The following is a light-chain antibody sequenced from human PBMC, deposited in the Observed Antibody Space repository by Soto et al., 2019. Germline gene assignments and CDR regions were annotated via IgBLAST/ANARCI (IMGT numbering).Light chain of an antibody. CDR2: EVS. Sequence: QSVLTQPASVSGSPGQSITISCTGTSSDVGGYWYVSWYQHHPGKAPKLMIYEVSNRPSGVSNRFSGSKSGNTASLTISGLQAEDEADYYCLSYTSSNTRVFGGGTKLTVL. CDR1: SSDVGGYWY. V-gene: IGLV2-14*01. CDR3: LSYTSSNTRV. J-gene: IGLJ2*01.